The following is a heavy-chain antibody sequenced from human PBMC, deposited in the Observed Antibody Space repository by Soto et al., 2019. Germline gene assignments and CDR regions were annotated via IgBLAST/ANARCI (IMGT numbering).Heavy chain of an antibody. CDR1: GGSISSYY. CDR3: ARSYYYYYMDV. J-gene: IGHJ6*03. V-gene: IGHV4-59*01. Sequence: SETLSLTCTVSGGSISSYYWSWIRQPPGKGLEWIGYIYYSGSTNYNPSLKSRVTISVDTSKNQFSLKLSSVTAADTAVYYCARSYYYYYMDVWGKGTTVTVSS. CDR2: IYYSGST.